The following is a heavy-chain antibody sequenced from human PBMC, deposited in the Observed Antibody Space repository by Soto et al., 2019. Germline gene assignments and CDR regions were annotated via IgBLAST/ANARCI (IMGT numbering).Heavy chain of an antibody. J-gene: IGHJ6*02. D-gene: IGHD3-10*01. CDR3: ARDMVRGRGPFGYYYYGMDV. CDR2: IYYSGST. V-gene: IGHV4-59*12. Sequence: PSETLSLTCTVSGGSISPYYWSWIRQPPGKGLEWIGYIYYSGSTNYNPSLKSRVTISVDTSKNQFSLKLSSVTAADTAVYYCARDMVRGRGPFGYYYYGMDVWGQGTTVTVSS. CDR1: GGSISPYY.